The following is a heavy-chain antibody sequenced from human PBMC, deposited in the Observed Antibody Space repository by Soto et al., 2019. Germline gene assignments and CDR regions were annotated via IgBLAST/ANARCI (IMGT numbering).Heavy chain of an antibody. CDR3: ATRLKARQLGLFDY. Sequence: PGGSLRLSCAASGFTFSSYAMSWVRQAPGKGLEWVSSISGSGGSTYYADSVKGRFTISRDNSKNTLCLQLNSLRAEDTAVYYCATRLKARQLGLFDYWGQGTLVTVSS. CDR2: ISGSGGST. D-gene: IGHD6-6*01. V-gene: IGHV3-23*01. J-gene: IGHJ4*02. CDR1: GFTFSSYA.